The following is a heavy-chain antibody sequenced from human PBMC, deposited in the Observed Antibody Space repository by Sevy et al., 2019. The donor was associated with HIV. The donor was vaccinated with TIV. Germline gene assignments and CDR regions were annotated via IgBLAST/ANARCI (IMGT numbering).Heavy chain of an antibody. J-gene: IGHJ6*04. Sequence: SETLSLTCAVSXXXFSXYFWAWIRXPXATGLEWXXXXNHXGVTNYNPSLKTRVSMSAVPSRSQFSLKLTSVTAADTGIYYCARSTSTTDYXRHDSXXDXWGKGTSVTVSS. CDR2: XNHXGVT. CDR3: ARSTSTTDYXRHDSXXDX. CDR1: XXXFSXYF. V-gene: IGHV4-34*01. D-gene: IGHD4-17*01.